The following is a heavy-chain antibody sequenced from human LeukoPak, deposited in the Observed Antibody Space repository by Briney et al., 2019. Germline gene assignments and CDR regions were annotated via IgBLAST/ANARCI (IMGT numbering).Heavy chain of an antibody. CDR2: IRTSSPTI. CDR3: ARDHRWGFDY. V-gene: IGHV3-48*01. CDR1: GFTFSSYS. J-gene: IGHJ4*02. D-gene: IGHD4-23*01. Sequence: GGSLRLSCAASGFTFSSYSMNWVRQAPGKGLEWVSYIRTSSPTIYYADSVKGRFTISRDNAKNSLYLQMNSLRVGDTAIYYCARDHRWGFDYWGQGTLVTVSS.